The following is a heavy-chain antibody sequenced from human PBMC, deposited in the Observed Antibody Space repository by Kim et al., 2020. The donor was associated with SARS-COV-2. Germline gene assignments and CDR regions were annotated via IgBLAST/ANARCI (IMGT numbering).Heavy chain of an antibody. D-gene: IGHD1-1*01. CDR1: GGSLTRGTYY. Sequence: SETLSLTCTVSGGSLTRGTYYWGWLRQPPGKGLEWIGSIHHSGNTYYNASLKSRVTISVDTSENQFSLRLRSVPAADTAVFYCSRSTGTELDFWGQGSLVTVSS. CDR2: IHHSGNT. V-gene: IGHV4-39*01. CDR3: SRSTGTELDF. J-gene: IGHJ4*02.